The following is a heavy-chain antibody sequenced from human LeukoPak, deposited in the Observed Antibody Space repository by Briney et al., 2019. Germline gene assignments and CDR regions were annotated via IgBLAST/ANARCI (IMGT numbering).Heavy chain of an antibody. CDR1: GLTFSRFA. CDR3: AKGHSAHGTGFDY. CDR2: ISNSGDTT. J-gene: IGHJ4*02. D-gene: IGHD1-1*01. Sequence: GGSLRLSCEASGLTFSRFAMSWVRQAPGKGLEWVSAISNSGDTTYYADSVKGRFTISRDNLKNTLYVQMNSLRVEDTAVYYCAKGHSAHGTGFDYWGQGTLVIVSS. V-gene: IGHV3-23*01.